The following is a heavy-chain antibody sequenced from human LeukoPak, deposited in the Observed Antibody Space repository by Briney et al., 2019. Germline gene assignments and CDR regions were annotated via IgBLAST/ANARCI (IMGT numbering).Heavy chain of an antibody. CDR1: GVSVSSGSYF. V-gene: IGHV4-61*01. J-gene: IGHJ5*02. D-gene: IGHD5/OR15-5a*01. CDR3: ATFFDFWFGP. CDR2: IYHDGST. Sequence: SETLSLTCTVSGVSVSSGSYFWSWIRQPPGEGPQWIGYIYHDGSTNYSPSLRSRVSISVDTSKNQFSPKLSSVTTADTAVYFCATFFDFWFGPWGQGTQVTVSS.